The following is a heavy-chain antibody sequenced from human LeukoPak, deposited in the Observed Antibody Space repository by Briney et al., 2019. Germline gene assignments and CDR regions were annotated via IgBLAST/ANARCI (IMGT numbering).Heavy chain of an antibody. D-gene: IGHD1-26*01. J-gene: IGHJ4*02. V-gene: IGHV1-24*01. CDR1: GYTLTELS. CDR3: ATFVVGATIVDY. Sequence: GASVNVSCKVSGYTLTELSMHWVRQAPGKGLEWMGGFDPEDGETIYAQKLQGRVTMTEDTSTDTAYMEVSSLRSEDTAVYYCATFVVGATIVDYWGQGTLVTVSS. CDR2: FDPEDGET.